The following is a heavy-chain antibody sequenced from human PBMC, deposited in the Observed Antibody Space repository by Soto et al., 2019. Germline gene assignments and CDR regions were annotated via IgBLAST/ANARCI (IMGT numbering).Heavy chain of an antibody. Sequence: PGGSLRLSCAASGFTFSSYWMHWVRQAPGKGLVWVSRINSDGSSTTYADSVKGRFTISRDNAKNTLYLQMNSLRAEDAAVYYCVRGEGGWETYWGQGTLVTVSS. CDR3: VRGEGGWETY. CDR2: INSDGSST. V-gene: IGHV3-74*01. CDR1: GFTFSSYW. J-gene: IGHJ4*02. D-gene: IGHD6-19*01.